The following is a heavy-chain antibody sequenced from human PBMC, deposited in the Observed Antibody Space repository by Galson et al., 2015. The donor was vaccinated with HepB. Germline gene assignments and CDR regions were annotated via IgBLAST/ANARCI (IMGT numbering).Heavy chain of an antibody. CDR1: GYTFTSYA. Sequence: SVKVSCKASGYTFTSYAMHWVRQAPGQRLEWMGWINAGNGNTKYSQKFQGRVTITRDTSASTAYMELSSLRSEDTAVYYCARGWGREYYYYGMDVWGQGTTVTVSS. CDR2: INAGNGNT. CDR3: ARGWGREYYYYGMDV. V-gene: IGHV1-3*01. J-gene: IGHJ6*02. D-gene: IGHD1-26*01.